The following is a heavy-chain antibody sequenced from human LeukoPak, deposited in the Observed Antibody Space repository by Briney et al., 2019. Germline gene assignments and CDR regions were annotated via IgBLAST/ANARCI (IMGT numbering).Heavy chain of an antibody. J-gene: IGHJ4*02. Sequence: SETLSLTCAVYGGSFSGYYWSWIRQPPGKGLEWIGEINHSGSTNYNPSLKSRVTISVDTSKNQFSLKLSSVTAADTAVYYCAREKYSSSWSTFDYWGQGTLVTVSS. D-gene: IGHD6-13*01. CDR1: GGSFSGYY. V-gene: IGHV4-34*01. CDR3: AREKYSSSWSTFDY. CDR2: INHSGST.